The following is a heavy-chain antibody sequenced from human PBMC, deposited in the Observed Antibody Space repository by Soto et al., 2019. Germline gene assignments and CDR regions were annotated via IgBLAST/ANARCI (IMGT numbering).Heavy chain of an antibody. Sequence: SETLSLTCTVSGVSVSGSSCWTWIRQAPGKGLEWSGCIFYNGTTNYNPSLRSPVTISVDTSKNQFSLKVTSVTAADTAVYWCASLSGYRYYFDYWGQGILV. D-gene: IGHD2-15*01. CDR3: ASLSGYRYYFDY. CDR2: IFYNGTT. CDR1: GVSVSGSSC. J-gene: IGHJ4*02. V-gene: IGHV4-61*01.